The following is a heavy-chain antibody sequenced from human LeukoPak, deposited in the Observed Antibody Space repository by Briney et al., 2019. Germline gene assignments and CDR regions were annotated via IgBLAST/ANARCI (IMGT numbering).Heavy chain of an antibody. V-gene: IGHV3-7*05. CDR3: ARDYGDYWSHAFDI. Sequence: PGRSLRLSCAASGFTFSSYWMSWVSQAPGKGLEWVANIKQDGSEKYYVDSVKGRFTISRDNAKNSLYLQMNSLRAEATAVYYCARDYGDYWSHAFDIWGQGTMVTVSS. D-gene: IGHD4-17*01. CDR1: GFTFSSYW. CDR2: IKQDGSEK. J-gene: IGHJ3*02.